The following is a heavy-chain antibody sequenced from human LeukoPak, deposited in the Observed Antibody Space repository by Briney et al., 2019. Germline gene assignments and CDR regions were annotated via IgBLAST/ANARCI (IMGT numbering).Heavy chain of an antibody. D-gene: IGHD3-10*01. J-gene: IGHJ4*02. CDR2: ISYDGSNK. V-gene: IGHV3-30*18. CDR3: AKDLDSYGSGSYRPDY. CDR1: GFTFSSYG. Sequence: GGSLRLSCAASGFTFSSYGMHWVRQAPGKGLEWVAVISYDGSNKYYADSVKGRFTISRDNSKKTLYLQMNSMRAEDTAVYYCAKDLDSYGSGSYRPDYWGQGTLVTVSS.